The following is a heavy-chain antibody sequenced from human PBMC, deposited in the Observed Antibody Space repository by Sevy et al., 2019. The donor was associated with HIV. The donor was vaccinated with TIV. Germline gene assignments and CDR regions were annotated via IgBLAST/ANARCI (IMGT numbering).Heavy chain of an antibody. D-gene: IGHD3-10*01. CDR3: NRITLQGEDAFDL. V-gene: IGHV3-48*03. CDR1: GFIFSSYE. Sequence: GGSLRLSCAASGFIFSSYEMSWVRQAPGKGLEWISYIGSSGSNVYHADSVKGRFTISGDNAQNSLYLQMNSLGVEDTAVYYCNRITLQGEDAFDLWGQGTMVTVSS. CDR2: IGSSGSNV. J-gene: IGHJ3*01.